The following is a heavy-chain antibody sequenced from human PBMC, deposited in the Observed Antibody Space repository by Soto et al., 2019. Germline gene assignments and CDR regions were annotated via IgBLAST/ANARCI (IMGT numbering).Heavy chain of an antibody. V-gene: IGHV4-31*03. D-gene: IGHD2-15*01. CDR1: GGSITTGGYY. CDR3: ARTKCSGGSCYSWSLDY. J-gene: IGHJ4*02. Sequence: SETLSLTCTVSGGSITTGGYYWSWIRQLPGKGLEWIGHRYYSESTYYNPSLKSRVSISLDTSKNQFSLKLSFVTAADTAMYYCARTKCSGGSCYSWSLDYRGQGTPVTVSS. CDR2: RYYSEST.